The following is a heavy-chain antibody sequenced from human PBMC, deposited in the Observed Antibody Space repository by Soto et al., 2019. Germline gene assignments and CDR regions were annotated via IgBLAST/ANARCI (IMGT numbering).Heavy chain of an antibody. Sequence: ASVKVSCKASGYTFTSYYMHWVRQAPGQGLEWMGIINPSGGSTSYAQKFQGGVTMTRDTSTSTVYMELSSLRSEDTAVYYCASSAAGTLFRYYYGMDVWGQGTTVTVSS. CDR1: GYTFTSYY. J-gene: IGHJ6*02. CDR3: ASSAAGTLFRYYYGMDV. D-gene: IGHD6-13*01. V-gene: IGHV1-46*01. CDR2: INPSGGST.